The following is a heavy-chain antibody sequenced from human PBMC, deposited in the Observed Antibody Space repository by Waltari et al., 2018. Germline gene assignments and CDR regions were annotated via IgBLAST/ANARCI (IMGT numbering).Heavy chain of an antibody. V-gene: IGHV3-74*01. CDR3: ARDGYISYYYYGMDV. Sequence: EVQLVESGGGLVQPGGSLRLSCAASGFTFSSYWLHWVRQALGKGLVWVTRINRDGSSTSYADSVKGRFTIYRDNAKNTLYLQMNSLRAEDTAVYYCARDGYISYYYYGMDVWGQGTTVTVSS. D-gene: IGHD5-12*01. CDR1: GFTFSSYW. CDR2: INRDGSST. J-gene: IGHJ6*02.